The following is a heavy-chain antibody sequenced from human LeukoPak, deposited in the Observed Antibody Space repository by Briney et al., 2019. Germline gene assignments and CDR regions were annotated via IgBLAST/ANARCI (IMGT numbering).Heavy chain of an antibody. CDR2: IDPSDSYT. Sequence: GESLKISCKGSGYSFTSYWISWLRQMPGKGLEWMGRIDPSDSYTNYSPSFQGHVTISADKSISTAYLQWSSLKASDTAMYYCVSTGTGDYYYYYGMDVWGQGTTVTVSS. J-gene: IGHJ6*02. CDR1: GYSFTSYW. V-gene: IGHV5-10-1*01. CDR3: VSTGTGDYYYYYGMDV. D-gene: IGHD2-8*02.